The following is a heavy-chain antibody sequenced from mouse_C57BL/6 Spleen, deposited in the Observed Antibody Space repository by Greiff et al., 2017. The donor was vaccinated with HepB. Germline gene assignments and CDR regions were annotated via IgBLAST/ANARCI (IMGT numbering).Heavy chain of an antibody. V-gene: IGHV1-76*01. Sequence: QVQLKESGAELVRPGASVKLSCKASGYTFTDYYINWVKQRPGQGLEWIARIYPGSGNTYYNEKFKGKATLTAEKSSSTAYMQLSSLTSEDSAVYFCARWRYGNSNAMDYWGQGTSVTVSS. CDR3: ARWRYGNSNAMDY. J-gene: IGHJ4*01. CDR1: GYTFTDYY. CDR2: IYPGSGNT. D-gene: IGHD2-1*01.